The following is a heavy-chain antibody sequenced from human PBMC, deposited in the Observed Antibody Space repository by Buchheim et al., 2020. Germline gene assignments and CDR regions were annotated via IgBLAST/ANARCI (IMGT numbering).Heavy chain of an antibody. V-gene: IGHV4-4*02. Sequence: VQLLESGGGLVQPGGSLRLSCAASGFTFSSYAMSWVRQAPGKGLEWIGEIYHSGSTNYNPSLKSRVTISVDKSKNQFSLKLSSVTAADTAVYYCARGPGSTFDYWGRGTL. CDR2: IYHSGST. CDR1: GFTFSSYAM. CDR3: ARGPGSTFDY. J-gene: IGHJ4*02. D-gene: IGHD3-10*01.